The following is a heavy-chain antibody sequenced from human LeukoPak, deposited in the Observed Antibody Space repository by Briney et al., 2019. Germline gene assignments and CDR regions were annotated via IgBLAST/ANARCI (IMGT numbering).Heavy chain of an antibody. CDR1: GGPFSGYY. CDR3: ASGYSSSGANWFDP. V-gene: IGHV4-34*01. CDR2: INHSGST. J-gene: IGHJ5*02. Sequence: SETLSLTCAVYGGPFSGYYWSWIRPPPGKGLEWIGEINHSGSTNYNPSLKSRATISVDTSKNQFSLKLSSVTAADTAVHYCASGYSSSGANWFDPWGQGTLVTVSS. D-gene: IGHD6-6*01.